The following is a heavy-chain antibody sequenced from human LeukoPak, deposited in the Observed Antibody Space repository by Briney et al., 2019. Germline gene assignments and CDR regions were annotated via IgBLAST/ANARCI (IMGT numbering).Heavy chain of an antibody. CDR1: GFTFSSYG. D-gene: IGHD3-3*01. Sequence: GGSLRLSCAASGFTFSSYGMHWVRQAPGKGLEWVAFIRYDGSNKYYADSVKGRFTISRDNSKNTLYLQMNSLRAEDTAVYYCEKVAPPWSGYYTGYNWFDPLGPGTLVTVSS. J-gene: IGHJ5*02. CDR3: EKVAPPWSGYYTGYNWFDP. V-gene: IGHV3-30*02. CDR2: IRYDGSNK.